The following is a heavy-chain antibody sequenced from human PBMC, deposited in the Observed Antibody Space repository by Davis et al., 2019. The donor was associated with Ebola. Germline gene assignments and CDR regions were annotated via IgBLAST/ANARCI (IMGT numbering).Heavy chain of an antibody. D-gene: IGHD4-23*01. CDR3: AREVSGYGGNR. Sequence: GESLKISCAASGFTFSDYYMSWIRPAPGKGLEWVSYISSSGSTIYYADYVKGRFTIIRDDAKNSLYLQMNSLRAEDTAVYYCAREVSGYGGNRWGQGTLVTVSS. J-gene: IGHJ5*02. CDR1: GFTFSDYY. V-gene: IGHV3-11*01. CDR2: ISSSGSTI.